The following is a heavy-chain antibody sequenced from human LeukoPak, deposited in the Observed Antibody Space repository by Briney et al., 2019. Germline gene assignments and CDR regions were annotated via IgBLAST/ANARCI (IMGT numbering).Heavy chain of an antibody. J-gene: IGHJ4*02. V-gene: IGHV3-48*01. Sequence: GGSLRLSCAASGFTFSSYSMNWVRQAPGKGLEWVSYISSSSSTIYYADSVKGRFTISRDNAKNSLYLQMNSLRAEDTAVYYCASTRIVATFFDYFDYWGQGTLVTVSS. CDR2: ISSSSSTI. D-gene: IGHD5-12*01. CDR3: ASTRIVATFFDYFDY. CDR1: GFTFSSYS.